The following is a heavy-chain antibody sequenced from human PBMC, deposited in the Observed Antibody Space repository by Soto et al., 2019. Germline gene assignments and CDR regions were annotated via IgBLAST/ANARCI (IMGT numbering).Heavy chain of an antibody. J-gene: IGHJ4*02. CDR2: MYHSGST. CDR1: GGSISSYY. Sequence: SETLSLTCTVSGGSISSYYWSWIRQPPGKGLEWIGYMYHSGSTNYNPSLKSRVTISVDTSKNQFSLKLSSVTAADTAVYYCASRNYYGSGSYHYYFDYWGQGTQVTVSS. V-gene: IGHV4-59*01. CDR3: ASRNYYGSGSYHYYFDY. D-gene: IGHD3-10*01.